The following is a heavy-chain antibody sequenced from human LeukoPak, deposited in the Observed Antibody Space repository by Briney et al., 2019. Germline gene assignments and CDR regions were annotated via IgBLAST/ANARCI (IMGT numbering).Heavy chain of an antibody. V-gene: IGHV3-21*01. D-gene: IGHD3-22*01. J-gene: IGHJ4*02. Sequence: PGGSLRLSCAASGFTFSSYSMNWVRQAPGKGLEWVSSISSSSSYIYYADSVKGRFTISRDNAKNSLYLQMNSLRAEDTAVYYCARDSDSSGYYTYFDYWGQGTLVTVSS. CDR3: ARDSDSSGYYTYFDY. CDR2: ISSSSSYI. CDR1: GFTFSSYS.